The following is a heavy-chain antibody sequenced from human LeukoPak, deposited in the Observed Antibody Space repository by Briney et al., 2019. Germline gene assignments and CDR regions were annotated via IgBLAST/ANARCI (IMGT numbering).Heavy chain of an antibody. CDR1: GDSFSSNSVT. CDR3: ARRLTQYDCFDP. J-gene: IGHJ5*02. V-gene: IGHV6-1*01. CDR2: TYYWSTWYN. Sequence: SQTLSLTCAISGDSFSSNSVTWNWIRQSPSRGLEWLGRTYYWSTWYNDYAVSVRGRITVNPDTSKNQFSLHLNSVTPEDTAVYYCARRLTQYDCFDPWGQGILVTVSS. D-gene: IGHD2-2*01.